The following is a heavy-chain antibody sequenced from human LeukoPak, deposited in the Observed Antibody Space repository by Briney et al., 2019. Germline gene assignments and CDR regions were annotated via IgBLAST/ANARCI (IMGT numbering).Heavy chain of an antibody. D-gene: IGHD6-13*01. J-gene: IGHJ6*02. Sequence: GGSLRLSCAASGFTFANYAMSWVRQGPGKGLEWVSTISGSGGGTYYADSVKGRFTISRDNSKNTLYLQMNSLRAEDTAVYYCAKGAVAAAGLYYGMDVWGQGTTVTVSS. CDR2: ISGSGGGT. CDR3: AKGAVAAAGLYYGMDV. CDR1: GFTFANYA. V-gene: IGHV3-23*01.